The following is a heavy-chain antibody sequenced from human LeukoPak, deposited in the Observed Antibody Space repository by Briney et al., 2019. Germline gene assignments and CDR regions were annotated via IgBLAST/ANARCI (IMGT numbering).Heavy chain of an antibody. D-gene: IGHD4-17*01. CDR2: ISGSGGST. J-gene: IGHJ5*02. Sequence: GGSLRLSCAASGFTFSSYAMSWVRQAPGKGLEWVSAISGSGGSTYYADSVKGRFTISRDNAKNSLYLQMNSLRAEDTAVYYCARHTVTTFSDWFDPWGQGTLVTVSS. CDR3: ARHTVTTFSDWFDP. V-gene: IGHV3-23*01. CDR1: GFTFSSYA.